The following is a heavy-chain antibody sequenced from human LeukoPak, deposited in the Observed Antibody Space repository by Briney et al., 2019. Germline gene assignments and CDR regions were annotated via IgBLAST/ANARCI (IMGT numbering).Heavy chain of an antibody. CDR3: AGDQQQLVLGIDY. J-gene: IGHJ4*02. CDR2: ISSSSSYI. Sequence: GGSLRLSCAASGFTFSSYSMNWVRQAPGKGLEWVSSISSSSSYIYYADSVKGRFTISRDNAKNSLYLQMNSLRAEDTAVYYCAGDQQQLVLGIDYWGQGTLVTVSS. D-gene: IGHD6-13*01. V-gene: IGHV3-21*01. CDR1: GFTFSSYS.